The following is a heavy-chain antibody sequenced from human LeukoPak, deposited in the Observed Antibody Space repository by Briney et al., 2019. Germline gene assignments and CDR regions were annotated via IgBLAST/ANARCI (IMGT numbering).Heavy chain of an antibody. CDR3: AKDQGSYGMDV. V-gene: IGHV3-23*01. CDR1: GFTFSSYA. Sequence: PGGSLRLSCAASGFTFSSYAMNWVRQAPGKGLQWVSALSGSGAKTYYADSVKGRFTISRDNSKNTLYLRMNRLRAEDTAVYYCAKDQGSYGMDVWGQGTTVTVSS. J-gene: IGHJ6*02. CDR2: LSGSGAKT.